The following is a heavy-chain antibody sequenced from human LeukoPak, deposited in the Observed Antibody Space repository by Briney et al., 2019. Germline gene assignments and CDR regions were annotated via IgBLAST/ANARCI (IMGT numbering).Heavy chain of an antibody. V-gene: IGHV4-39*01. Sequence: SETLSLTCTVSGGSISSSSYYWGWIRQPPGKGLEWIGCIYYSGSTYYNPSLKSRVTISVDTSKNQFSLKLSSVTAADTAVYYCARHGGITMIVVIPDWYFDLWGRGTLVTVSS. CDR2: IYYSGST. J-gene: IGHJ2*01. D-gene: IGHD3-22*01. CDR3: ARHGGITMIVVIPDWYFDL. CDR1: GGSISSSSYY.